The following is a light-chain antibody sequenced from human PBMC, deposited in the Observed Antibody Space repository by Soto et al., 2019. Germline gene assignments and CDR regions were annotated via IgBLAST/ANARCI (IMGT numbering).Light chain of an antibody. CDR1: QTVNSN. Sequence: EIVMTQSQATLSVSPGERATLSCRASQTVNSNLAWYQQKPGQAPRLLIYGASTRATGIPARFSGSGSGTEFTLTISSLQSEDFAVYYCQQYNNWPRTFGQGTKV. J-gene: IGKJ1*01. V-gene: IGKV3-15*01. CDR3: QQYNNWPRT. CDR2: GAS.